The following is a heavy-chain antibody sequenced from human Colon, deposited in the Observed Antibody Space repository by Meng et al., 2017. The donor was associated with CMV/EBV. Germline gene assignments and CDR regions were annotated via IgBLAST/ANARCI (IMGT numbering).Heavy chain of an antibody. CDR1: RFTVSNYW. CDR2: INRDGTSR. J-gene: IGHJ4*02. V-gene: IGHV3-74*01. CDR3: ASDFGGGDDY. Sequence: LSCAASRFTVSNYWVHWVRQALGKGLEWVSRINRDGTSRNFAGSVRGRFSISRDNAKNTVYLQMNSLRPEDTAVYYCASDFGGGDDYWGQGTLVTVSS. D-gene: IGHD3-10*01.